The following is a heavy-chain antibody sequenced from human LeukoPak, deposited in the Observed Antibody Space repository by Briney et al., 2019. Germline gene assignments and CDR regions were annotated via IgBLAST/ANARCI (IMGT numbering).Heavy chain of an antibody. Sequence: GGYLRLSCAASGFTLGDYYKCSVLPDPRKGIEGVSYISSSGSTIYYADSVKGRFTISRDNAKNSLYLQMNSLRAEDTAVYYCASVDSSGYPDYWGQGTLVTVSS. D-gene: IGHD3-22*01. V-gene: IGHV3-11*04. CDR2: ISSSGSTI. CDR1: GFTLGDYY. CDR3: ASVDSSGYPDY. J-gene: IGHJ4*02.